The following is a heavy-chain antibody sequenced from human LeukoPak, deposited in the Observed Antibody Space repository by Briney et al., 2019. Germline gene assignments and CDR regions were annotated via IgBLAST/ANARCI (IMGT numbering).Heavy chain of an antibody. CDR3: ARGASRQQLVL. D-gene: IGHD6-13*01. CDR1: GGSISSYY. CDR2: IYYSGST. Sequence: SETLSLTCTVSGGSISSYYWSWIRQPPGKGLEWIGYIYYSGSTNYNPSLKSRVTISVDTSKDQFSLKLSSVTAADTAVYYCARGASRQQLVLWGQGTLVTVSS. J-gene: IGHJ4*02. V-gene: IGHV4-59*01.